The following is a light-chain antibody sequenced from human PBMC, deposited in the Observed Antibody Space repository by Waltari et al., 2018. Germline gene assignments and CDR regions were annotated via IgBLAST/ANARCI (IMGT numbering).Light chain of an antibody. CDR1: QGMSSY. CDR3: QQLNSYPLLT. CDR2: SAS. Sequence: IQLTQSPSSLSASVGDRVTITCRASQGMSSYLAWYQQKPGKDPKLLIYSASTLQSGVPSRFSGSGSGTDFTLTINSLQPEDFATYYCQQLNSYPLLTFGGGTKVEIK. V-gene: IGKV1-9*01. J-gene: IGKJ4*01.